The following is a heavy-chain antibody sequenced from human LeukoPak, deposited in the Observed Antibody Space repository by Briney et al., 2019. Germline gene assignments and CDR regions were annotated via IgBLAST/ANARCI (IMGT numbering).Heavy chain of an antibody. Sequence: AGGSLRLSCAASGFTFSSYWMIWVRQAPGKGLEWVANIKQDGSEKYYVDSVKGRFTISRDNSKNSLYLQMNSLRAEDTAVYYCAKDRLPYTVSGSYRGPSDYWGQGTLVTVSS. D-gene: IGHD1-26*01. J-gene: IGHJ4*02. V-gene: IGHV3-7*03. CDR3: AKDRLPYTVSGSYRGPSDY. CDR2: IKQDGSEK. CDR1: GFTFSSYW.